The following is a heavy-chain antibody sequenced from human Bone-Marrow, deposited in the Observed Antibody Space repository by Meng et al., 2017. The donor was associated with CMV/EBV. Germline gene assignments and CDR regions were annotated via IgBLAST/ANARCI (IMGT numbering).Heavy chain of an antibody. CDR1: GGSISSSSYY. CDR2: IYYSGST. CDR3: ASVAAAGTVDY. Sequence: SETLSLTCTVSGGSISSSSYYWGWIRQPPGKGLEWIGSIYYSGSTYYNPSLKSRVTISVDTSKNQFSLKLSSVTAADTAVYYCASVAAAGTVDYWGQGTLVTVS. D-gene: IGHD6-13*01. J-gene: IGHJ4*02. V-gene: IGHV4-39*07.